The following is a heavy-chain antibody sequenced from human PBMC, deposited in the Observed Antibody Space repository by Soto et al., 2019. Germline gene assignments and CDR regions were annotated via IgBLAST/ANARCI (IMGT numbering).Heavy chain of an antibody. J-gene: IGHJ5*02. CDR1: GFTFSNYA. D-gene: IGHD2-21*02. Sequence: QVRLVESGGGVVQPGRSLTLSCAASGFTFSNYAMHWIRQAPGKGLEWVALISSDGSSKFYADSVKGRLTISRDNSMKTLYLQLNSLRPEETALYYCVGSDSGGINWFDPWGQGTLVIVSS. CDR3: VGSDSGGINWFDP. CDR2: ISSDGSSK. V-gene: IGHV3-30-3*01.